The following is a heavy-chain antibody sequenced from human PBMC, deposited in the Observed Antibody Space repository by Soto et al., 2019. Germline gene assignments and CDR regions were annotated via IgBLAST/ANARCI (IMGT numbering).Heavy chain of an antibody. J-gene: IGHJ4*02. CDR3: ARLEGLATISHYFDY. Sequence: QLQLQESGPGLVKPSETLSLTCSVSGDSINSDNYYWGWIRQPPGKGLEWIGSIYYRGNTYYNPSLKTRVTISLDKSKSQFSLKLTSVTAADSAVYFCARLEGLATISHYFDYWGQGTLVTVSS. D-gene: IGHD3-9*01. V-gene: IGHV4-39*01. CDR1: GDSINSDNYY. CDR2: IYYRGNT.